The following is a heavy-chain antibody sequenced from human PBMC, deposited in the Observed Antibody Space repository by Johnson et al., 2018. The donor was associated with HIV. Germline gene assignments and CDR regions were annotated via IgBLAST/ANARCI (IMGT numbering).Heavy chain of an antibody. CDR2: IKSKTDGGTT. V-gene: IGHV3-15*01. Sequence: EVQLVESGGGLVKPGGSLRLSCAASGFTFSNAWMSWVRQAPGKGLEWVGRIKSKTDGGTTDYAAPVKGRFTISRDDSKNTLYLQMNSLRVEDTAVYFCARNGDGYTPDAFDIWGQGTVVTVSS. J-gene: IGHJ3*02. CDR1: GFTFSNAW. CDR3: ARNGDGYTPDAFDI. D-gene: IGHD5-24*01.